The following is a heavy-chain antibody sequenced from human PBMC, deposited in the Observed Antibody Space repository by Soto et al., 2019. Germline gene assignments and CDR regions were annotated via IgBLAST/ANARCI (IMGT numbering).Heavy chain of an antibody. CDR3: ARHRQSSSYPKYYYYGMEV. D-gene: IGHD6-6*01. J-gene: IGHJ6*02. CDR1: GYSFTSYW. V-gene: IGHV5-51*01. CDR2: IYPGDSDT. Sequence: PGESLNISCKGSGYSFTSYWIGWVRQMPGKGLEWMGIIYPGDSDTRYSPSFQGQVAISADKSISTAYLQWSSLRASDTAMYYCARHRQSSSYPKYYYYGMEVWGQGTTGNVSS.